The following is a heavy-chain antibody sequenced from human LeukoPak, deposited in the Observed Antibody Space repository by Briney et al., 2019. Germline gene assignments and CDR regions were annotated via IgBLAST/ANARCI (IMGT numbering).Heavy chain of an antibody. J-gene: IGHJ4*02. CDR3: AREGGPYRPLDY. V-gene: IGHV4-4*02. CDR1: GGSISSTNW. Sequence: PSETLSLTCGVSGGSISSTNWWTWVRQPPGEGLEWIGEVHLSGRTNYNPSLESRVTMSVDMSENHISLKLTSVTAADTAVYYCAREGGPYRPLDYSGQGTLVTASS. CDR2: VHLSGRT.